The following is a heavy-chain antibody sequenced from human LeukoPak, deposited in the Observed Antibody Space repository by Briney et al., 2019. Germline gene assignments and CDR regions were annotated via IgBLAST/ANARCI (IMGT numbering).Heavy chain of an antibody. CDR2: VNPNTGGI. V-gene: IGHV1-2*06. J-gene: IGHJ4*02. CDR1: GYTFTDYY. Sequence: ASVKVSCEASGYTFTDYYIHWVRQAPGQGLEWMGRVNPNTGGIKYTQKFQDRVTMTRDTAISTGYIELSGLSSDDTAIYYCARSAPSISTTLDFDYWGQGTLVTVFS. D-gene: IGHD1-14*01. CDR3: ARSAPSISTTLDFDY.